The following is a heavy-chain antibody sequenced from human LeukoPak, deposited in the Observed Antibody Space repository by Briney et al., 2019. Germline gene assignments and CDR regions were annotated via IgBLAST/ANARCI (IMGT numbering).Heavy chain of an antibody. D-gene: IGHD3-22*01. CDR1: GFTVSSNY. V-gene: IGHV3-53*01. J-gene: IGHJ4*02. CDR3: ARTSSGYYYYFDY. CDR2: IYSGGST. Sequence: GRSLRLSCAASGFTVSSNYMSWVRQAPGKGLEWVSVIYSGGSTYYADSVKGRFTISRDNSKNTLYLQMNSLRAEDTAVYYCARTSSGYYYYFDYWGQGTLVTVSS.